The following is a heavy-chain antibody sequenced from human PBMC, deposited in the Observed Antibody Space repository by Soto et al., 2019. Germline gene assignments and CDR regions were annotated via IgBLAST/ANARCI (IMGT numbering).Heavy chain of an antibody. D-gene: IGHD2-21*01. V-gene: IGHV1-18*01. CDR1: GYTFSSYG. CDR3: ARKDCWLGTYGMVV. CDR2: ISAHNGNT. Sequence: QVQLVQSGAEVKKPGASVKVSCKASGYTFSSYGISWVRQARGQGLEWMGWISAHNGNTNYAKKFQGRATRTTDTFTSTVYMEVRSLRSDDTALYYCARKDCWLGTYGMVVWGQGTTVNVSS. J-gene: IGHJ6*02.